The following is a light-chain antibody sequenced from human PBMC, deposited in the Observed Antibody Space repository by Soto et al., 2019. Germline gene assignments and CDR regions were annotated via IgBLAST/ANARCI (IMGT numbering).Light chain of an antibody. V-gene: IGKV2D-29*01. CDR3: QQYGNSRLT. J-gene: IGKJ4*01. CDR2: DAS. Sequence: DVVLTQAPLSLSVTPGQPASMSCKSSQSLLYGDGNTYLYWYLQRPGQPPQLLIYDASNRFSGVPDRFSGSGSGTDFTLTISRLEPEDFAVYYCQQYGNSRLTFGGGTKVDIK. CDR1: QSLLYGDGNTY.